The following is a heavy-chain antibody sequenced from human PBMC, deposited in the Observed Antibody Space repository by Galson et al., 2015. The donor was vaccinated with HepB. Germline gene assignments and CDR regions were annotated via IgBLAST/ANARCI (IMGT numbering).Heavy chain of an antibody. D-gene: IGHD6-19*01. Sequence: SLRLSCAASGFTFSSYSMSWVRQAPGKGLEWVSYISSSSSTIYYADSVKGRFTISRDNAKNSLYLQMNSLRDEDTAVHYCARALYSSGWYACYFDYWGQGTLVTVSS. J-gene: IGHJ4*02. CDR1: GFTFSSYS. V-gene: IGHV3-48*02. CDR3: ARALYSSGWYACYFDY. CDR2: ISSSSSTI.